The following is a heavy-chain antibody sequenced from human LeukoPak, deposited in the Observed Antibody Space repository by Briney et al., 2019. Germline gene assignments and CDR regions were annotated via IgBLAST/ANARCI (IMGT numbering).Heavy chain of an antibody. CDR1: GFTFSSYA. V-gene: IGHV3-23*01. J-gene: IGHJ4*02. D-gene: IGHD3-10*01. CDR3: AKMSSWFGELWL. CDR2: ISGSGGST. Sequence: GGSLRLSCAASGFTFSSYAMSWVRQAPGKGLEWVSAISGSGGSTYYADSVKGRFTISRDNSKNTLYLQMNSLIAEDTAVYYCAKMSSWFGELWLWGQGTLVTVSS.